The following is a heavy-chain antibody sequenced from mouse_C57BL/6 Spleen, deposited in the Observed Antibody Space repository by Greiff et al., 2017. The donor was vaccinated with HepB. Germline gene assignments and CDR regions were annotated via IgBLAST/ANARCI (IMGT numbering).Heavy chain of an antibody. CDR3: ARSDDGYYPYAMDY. CDR2: INPSSGYT. CDR1: GYTFTSYT. Sequence: VKLQESGAELARPGASVKMSCKASGYTFTSYTMHWVKQRPGQGLEWIGYINPSSGYTKYNQKFKDKATLTADKSSSTAYMQLSSLTSEDSAVYYCARSDDGYYPYAMDYWGQGTSVTVSS. J-gene: IGHJ4*01. V-gene: IGHV1-4*01. D-gene: IGHD2-3*01.